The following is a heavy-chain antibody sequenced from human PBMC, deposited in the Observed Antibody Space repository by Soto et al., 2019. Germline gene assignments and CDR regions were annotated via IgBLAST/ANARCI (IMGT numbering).Heavy chain of an antibody. D-gene: IGHD2-2*01. Sequence: EVQLVESGGGLVRPGGSLRLSCAGSGFTFSNAWMNWVRQAPGKGLEWVGHIKSKTTGGTTDYAAPVKGRFSISRDYSKNSVYLQINSLKTEDTAVYFCRAAASWGEGTLLIVSS. CDR2: IKSKTTGGTT. CDR3: RAAAS. CDR1: GFTFSNAW. J-gene: IGHJ5*02. V-gene: IGHV3-15*07.